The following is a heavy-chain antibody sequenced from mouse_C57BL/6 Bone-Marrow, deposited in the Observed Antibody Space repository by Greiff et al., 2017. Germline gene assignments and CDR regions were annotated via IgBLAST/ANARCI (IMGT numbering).Heavy chain of an antibody. CDR1: GFSLTSYG. V-gene: IGHV2-9*01. CDR3: AKHGDYYGSSFHWYFDV. CDR2: IWGGGST. J-gene: IGHJ1*03. Sequence: VKLVESGPGLVAPSQSLSITCTVSGFSLTSYGVDWVRQPPGKGLEWLGVIWGGGSTNYNSARMSRLSISKDNSKSQVFLKMNMLQTDDTAMYYGAKHGDYYGSSFHWYFDVWGTGTTVTVSS. D-gene: IGHD1-1*01.